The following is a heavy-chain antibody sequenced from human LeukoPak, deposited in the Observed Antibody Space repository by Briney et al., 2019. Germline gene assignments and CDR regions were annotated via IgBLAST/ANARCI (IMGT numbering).Heavy chain of an antibody. Sequence: ASVKVSCKASGYTFTSYYMHWVRQAPGQGLEWMGIINPSGGSTSYAQKLQGRVTMTTDTSTSTAYMELRSLRSDDTAVYYCARLSSSSWAFDYWGQGTLVTVSS. D-gene: IGHD6-6*01. CDR2: INPSGGST. CDR1: GYTFTSYY. V-gene: IGHV1-46*01. CDR3: ARLSSSSWAFDY. J-gene: IGHJ4*02.